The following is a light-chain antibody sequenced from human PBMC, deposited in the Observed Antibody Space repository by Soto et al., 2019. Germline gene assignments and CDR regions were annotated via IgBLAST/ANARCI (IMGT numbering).Light chain of an antibody. Sequence: QSVLTQPPSASGSPGQSVAISCTGTSSDVGGYSYVSWYQQHPGKAPKLMISEVSRRPSGVPERFSGSKSGNTASLTVSGLQADDEAHYYCSSYAGSNNFVFGTGTKVTVL. V-gene: IGLV2-8*01. CDR3: SSYAGSNNFV. J-gene: IGLJ1*01. CDR2: EVS. CDR1: SSDVGGYSY.